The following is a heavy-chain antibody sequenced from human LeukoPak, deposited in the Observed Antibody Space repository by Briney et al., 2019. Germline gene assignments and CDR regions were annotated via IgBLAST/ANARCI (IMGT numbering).Heavy chain of an antibody. D-gene: IGHD2-8*01. CDR2: IIPIFGTA. J-gene: IGHJ5*02. Sequence: SVKVSCKASGGTFSSYAISWVRQAPGQGLEWMGGIIPIFGTANYAQKFQGRVTISADESTSTAYMELSSLRSEDTAVYYCARGRRRYCTNGVCYTVNWFDPWGQGTLVTVSS. CDR3: ARGRRRYCTNGVCYTVNWFDP. CDR1: GGTFSSYA. V-gene: IGHV1-69*01.